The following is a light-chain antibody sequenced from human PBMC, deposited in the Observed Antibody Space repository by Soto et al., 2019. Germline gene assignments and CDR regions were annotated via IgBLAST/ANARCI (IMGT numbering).Light chain of an antibody. J-gene: IGLJ1*01. Sequence: QSVLTQPPSASWSPGQSVTISCTGTSSDIGGYNYVSWYQQYPGKAPKLMIYEVSKRPSGVPDSFSGSKSGNTASLTVSGLQAEDEADYYCSSYAGSNNLGVFGTGTKVTVL. V-gene: IGLV2-8*01. CDR2: EVS. CDR1: SSDIGGYNY. CDR3: SSYAGSNNLGV.